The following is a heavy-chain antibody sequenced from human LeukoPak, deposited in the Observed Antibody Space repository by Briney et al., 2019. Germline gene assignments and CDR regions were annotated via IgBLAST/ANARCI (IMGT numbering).Heavy chain of an antibody. Sequence: SETLSLTCIISGGSVSSYYWSWLRQPAGKGLEWIGRIYASGTTNYNPSLKSRVTMSLDTSKNQFSLKLSSVTAADTAVYYCARGYCSSTSCHGDAFDIWGQGTMVTVSS. J-gene: IGHJ3*02. CDR2: IYASGTT. V-gene: IGHV4-4*07. D-gene: IGHD2-2*01. CDR1: GGSVSSYY. CDR3: ARGYCSSTSCHGDAFDI.